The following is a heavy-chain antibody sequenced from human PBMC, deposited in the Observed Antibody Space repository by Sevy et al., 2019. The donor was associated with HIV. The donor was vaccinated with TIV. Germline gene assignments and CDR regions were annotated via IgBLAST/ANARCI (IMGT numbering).Heavy chain of an antibody. Sequence: SETLSLTCTVSGGSISSSSYYWGWIRQPPGKGLEWIGSIYYSGRTYYNPSLKGRFTISVDTSKNQFFLKLSPVTAAATVGYYCAGPAMVRGEGAFDIWGQGTMVTVSS. CDR2: IYYSGRT. V-gene: IGHV4-39*01. CDR3: AGPAMVRGEGAFDI. J-gene: IGHJ3*02. D-gene: IGHD3-10*01. CDR1: GGSISSSSYY.